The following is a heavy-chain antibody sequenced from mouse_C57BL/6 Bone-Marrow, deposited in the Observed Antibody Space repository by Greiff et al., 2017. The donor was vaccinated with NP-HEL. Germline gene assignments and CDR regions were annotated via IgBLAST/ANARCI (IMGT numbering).Heavy chain of an antibody. CDR2: IDPENGDT. Sequence: VQLQQSGAELVRPGASVTLSCTASGFNIKDDYMHWVKQRPEPGLEWIGWIDPENGDTEYASKFQGKATITADTSSNTAYLQLSSLTSEDTAVYYCTVYSSYAMDYWGQGTSVTVSS. CDR3: TVYSSYAMDY. CDR1: GFNIKDDY. V-gene: IGHV14-4*01. D-gene: IGHD2-12*01. J-gene: IGHJ4*01.